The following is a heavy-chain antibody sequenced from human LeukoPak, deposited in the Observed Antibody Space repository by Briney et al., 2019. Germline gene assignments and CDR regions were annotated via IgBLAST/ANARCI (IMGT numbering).Heavy chain of an antibody. D-gene: IGHD2-15*01. CDR3: ARGLYCSAGSYRFDY. V-gene: IGHV5-51*01. J-gene: IGHJ4*02. Sequence: GESLKISCEGSGYSFTSSWIGWVRQMPGKGLEWMGIIYPGDSDIRYSPSFQGQVTISADKSITTAYLQWSSLKASDTAIYYCARGLYCSAGSYRFDYWGQGTLVTVSS. CDR2: IYPGDSDI. CDR1: GYSFTSSW.